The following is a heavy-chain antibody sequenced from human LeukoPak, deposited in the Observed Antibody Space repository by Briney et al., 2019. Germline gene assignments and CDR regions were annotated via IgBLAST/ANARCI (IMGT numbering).Heavy chain of an antibody. Sequence: SETLSLTCTVSGDSISSRNYYWGWIRQTPGKGLEWIGNIHYSGPTYYKSSLKSRVTISVDTSKNQFSLKMTSVTAADAAVYYCARVRMGYCSGGSYHDDQYYFGMDVWGQGAAVTVS. CDR2: IHYSGPT. CDR3: ARVRMGYCSGGSYHDDQYYFGMDV. D-gene: IGHD2-15*01. V-gene: IGHV4-39*01. J-gene: IGHJ6*02. CDR1: GDSISSRNYY.